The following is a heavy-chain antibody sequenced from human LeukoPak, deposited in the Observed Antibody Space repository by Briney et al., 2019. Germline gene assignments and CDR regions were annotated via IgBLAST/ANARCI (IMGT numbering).Heavy chain of an antibody. CDR2: MNPNSGNT. J-gene: IGHJ4*02. Sequence: ASVKVSCKASGYTFTSYDINWVRQATGQGLEWMGWMNPNSGNTGYAQKFQGRVTMTRDMSTSKVYMELSSLRSEDTAVYYCAREGIAARTFDYWGQGTLVTVSS. CDR3: AREGIAARTFDY. CDR1: GYTFTSYD. V-gene: IGHV1-8*01. D-gene: IGHD6-6*01.